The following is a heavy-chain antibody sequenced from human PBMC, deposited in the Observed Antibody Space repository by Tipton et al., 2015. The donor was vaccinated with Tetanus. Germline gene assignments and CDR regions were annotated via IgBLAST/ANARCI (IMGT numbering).Heavy chain of an antibody. Sequence: PGLVKPSQTLSLTCAISGDSVSGNSAAWNWIRQSPSRGLEWLGRTCYRSEWYYDYAVSVKSRITINPDTSKNQLSLQLNSVTPDDTAVYYCARSRGGDLDYWGQGTLVTVTA. CDR1: GDSVSGNSAA. CDR2: TCYRSEWYY. D-gene: IGHD4-17*01. CDR3: ARSRGGDLDY. J-gene: IGHJ4*02. V-gene: IGHV6-1*01.